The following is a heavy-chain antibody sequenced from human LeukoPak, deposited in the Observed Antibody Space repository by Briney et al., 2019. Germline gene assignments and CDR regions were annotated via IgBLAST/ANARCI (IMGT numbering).Heavy chain of an antibody. CDR2: INHSGST. V-gene: IGHV4-34*01. CDR3: ASRFSGYFVN. Sequence: SETLSLTCAVYGGSFSGYYWSWIRQPPGKGLEWIGEINHSGSTNYNPSLKSRVTISVDTSKNQFSLKLSSVTAADTAVYYCASRFSGYFVNWGQGTLVTVSS. D-gene: IGHD3-22*01. J-gene: IGHJ4*02. CDR1: GGSFSGYY.